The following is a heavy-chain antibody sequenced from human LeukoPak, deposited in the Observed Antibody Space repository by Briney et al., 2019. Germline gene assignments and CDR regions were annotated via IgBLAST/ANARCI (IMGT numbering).Heavy chain of an antibody. Sequence: MRWVRQAPGKGLEWVSYISSTASSIYYADSVKGRFTISRDNAKNSLYLQMNSLRAEDTAVYYCARDVTYHGGDWFDPWGQGTLVTVSS. D-gene: IGHD4-23*01. V-gene: IGHV3-48*04. CDR3: ARDVTYHGGDWFDP. CDR2: ISSTASSI. J-gene: IGHJ5*02.